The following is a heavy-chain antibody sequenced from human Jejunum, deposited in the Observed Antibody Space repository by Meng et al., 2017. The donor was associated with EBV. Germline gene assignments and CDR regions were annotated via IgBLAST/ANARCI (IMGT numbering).Heavy chain of an antibody. J-gene: IGHJ4*02. V-gene: IGHV3-23*01. CDR3: AKLTRA. D-gene: IGHD1/OR15-1a*01. CDR2: FGGSGGAT. CDR1: GFTFSNSA. Sequence: EVQLLESGGGLVQPGGSLRLSCAASGFTFSNSAMSWVRQAPGKGLEWVSSFGGSGGATYYADSVKGRFTISRDNSKSMLYLQMNSLRAEDTAVYYCAKLTRAWGQGTLGTVSS.